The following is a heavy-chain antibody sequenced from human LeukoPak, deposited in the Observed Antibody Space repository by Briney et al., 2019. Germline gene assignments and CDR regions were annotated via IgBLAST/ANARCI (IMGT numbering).Heavy chain of an antibody. CDR1: GGSFSGYY. D-gene: IGHD3-10*01. CDR3: ARRRSAYYYGSGSGASFDP. V-gene: IGHV4-34*01. Sequence: SETLSLTCAVYGGSFSGYYWSWIRQPPGKGLEWIGEINHSGSTNYNPSLKSRVTISVDTSKNQFSLKLSSVTAADTAVYYCARRRSAYYYGSGSGASFDPWGRGTLVTVSS. J-gene: IGHJ5*02. CDR2: INHSGST.